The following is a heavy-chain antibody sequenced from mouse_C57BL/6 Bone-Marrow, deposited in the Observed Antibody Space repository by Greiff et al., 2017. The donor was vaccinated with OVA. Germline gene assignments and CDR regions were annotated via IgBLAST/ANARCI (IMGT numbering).Heavy chain of an antibody. J-gene: IGHJ4*01. D-gene: IGHD2-2*01. CDR2: ISSGSSTI. CDR3: ARKVTLYYYAMDY. V-gene: IGHV5-17*01. Sequence: EVKVEESGGGLVKPGGSLKLSCAASGFTFSDYGMHWVRQAPEKGLEWVAYISSGSSTIYYADSVKGRFTISRDNAKNTLFLQMTSLRSEDTAMYYCARKVTLYYYAMDYWGQGTSVTVSS. CDR1: GFTFSDYG.